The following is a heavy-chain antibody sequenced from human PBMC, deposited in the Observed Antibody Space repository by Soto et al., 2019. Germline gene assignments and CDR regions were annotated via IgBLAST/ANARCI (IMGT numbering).Heavy chain of an antibody. V-gene: IGHV1-3*01. CDR1: GYMFTRSA. CDR2: ISGDSGNT. Sequence: ASVKVSCKASGYMFTRSAMHWVRQAPGQRLEWMGWISGDSGNTKYSPKLQDRVTITRDTSASTAYMELSSLRSEDTALYYCARDGVAAGNINFDYWGQGTLVTVSS. CDR3: ARDGVAAGNINFDY. J-gene: IGHJ4*03. D-gene: IGHD6-19*01.